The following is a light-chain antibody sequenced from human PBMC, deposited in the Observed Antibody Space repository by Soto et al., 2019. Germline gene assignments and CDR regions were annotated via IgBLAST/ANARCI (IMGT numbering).Light chain of an antibody. CDR2: EVS. Sequence: QSALTQPASVSGSPGQSITISCTGTSSDVGSYNLVSWYQQHPGKAPKLMIYEVSKRPSGVSNRSSASKSGNTASLTISGLQAEDEADYYCCSYADSSTYVFGTGTKLTVL. V-gene: IGLV2-23*02. CDR3: CSYADSSTYV. J-gene: IGLJ1*01. CDR1: SSDVGSYNL.